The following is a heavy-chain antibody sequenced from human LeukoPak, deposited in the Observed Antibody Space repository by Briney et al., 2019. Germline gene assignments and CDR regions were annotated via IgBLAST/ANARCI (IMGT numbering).Heavy chain of an antibody. CDR2: ISSSGSTI. Sequence: PGGSLRLSCAASGFTFSSYEMNWVRQAPGKGLEWVSYISSSGSTIYYADSVKGRFTISRDNAKNSLYLQMSSLRAEDTAVYYCAREVYSSSWTYNWFDPWGQGTLVTVSS. CDR3: AREVYSSSWTYNWFDP. V-gene: IGHV3-48*03. J-gene: IGHJ5*02. CDR1: GFTFSSYE. D-gene: IGHD6-13*01.